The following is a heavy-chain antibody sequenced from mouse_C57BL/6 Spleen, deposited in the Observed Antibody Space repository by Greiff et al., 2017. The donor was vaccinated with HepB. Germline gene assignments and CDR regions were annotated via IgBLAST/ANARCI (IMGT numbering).Heavy chain of an antibody. CDR2: INPNYGTT. CDR3: AGSWITGTLYYFDY. CDR1: GYSFTDYN. D-gene: IGHD4-1*01. Sequence: EVQLQQSGPELVKPGASVKISCKASGYSFTDYNMNWVKQSNGKSLEWIGVINPNYGTTSYNQKFKGKATLTVDKSSSTAYMQLNSLTSEDSAVYYCAGSWITGTLYYFDYWGQGTTLTVSS. J-gene: IGHJ2*01. V-gene: IGHV1-39*01.